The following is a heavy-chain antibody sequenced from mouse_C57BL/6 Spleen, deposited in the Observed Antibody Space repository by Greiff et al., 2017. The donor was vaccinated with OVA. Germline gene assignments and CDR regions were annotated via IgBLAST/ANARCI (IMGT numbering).Heavy chain of an antibody. CDR2: ISNGSRTS. J-gene: IGHJ3*01. Sequence: EVQLVESGGDLVKPGGSLKLSCEASGYTFSDYGINWVRQTPEKGLEWVAYISNGSRTSNYTDTVKGRYTIARDNAKNTLFLQLIRLRSEDTAVYYCSRGVLLWEFAYWGQGTLVTVSA. V-gene: IGHV5-17*01. D-gene: IGHD2-10*01. CDR1: GYTFSDYG. CDR3: SRGVLLWEFAY.